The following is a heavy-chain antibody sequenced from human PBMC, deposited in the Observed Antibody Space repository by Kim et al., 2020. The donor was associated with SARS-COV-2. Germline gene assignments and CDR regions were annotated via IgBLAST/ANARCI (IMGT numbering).Heavy chain of an antibody. CDR2: IGGGGRST. CDR3: SKGRWLRVFDY. D-gene: IGHD5-12*01. J-gene: IGHJ4*02. CDR1: GFTFSNYA. V-gene: IGHV3-23*01. Sequence: GGSLRLSCAASGFTFSNYAMSWVRQAPGKGLEWVSTIGGGGRSTFYADSVKGRFTISRDNSKNTLYLQMNSLRAEDTAVYYCSKGRWLRVFDYWGQGSLV.